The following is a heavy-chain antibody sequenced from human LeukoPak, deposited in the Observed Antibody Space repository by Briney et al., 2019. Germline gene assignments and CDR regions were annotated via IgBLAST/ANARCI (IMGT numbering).Heavy chain of an antibody. CDR1: GFTFDDYG. CDR3: AKDHYWSIDY. J-gene: IGHJ4*02. Sequence: GGSLRLSCAASGFTFDDYGMSWVRQAPGKGLEWVSGINWNGGSTGYADSVKGRFTISRDIAKNTLYLQMNSLRAEDTGVYYCAKDHYWSIDYWGRGTLVT. CDR2: INWNGGST. V-gene: IGHV3-20*04. D-gene: IGHD3-3*01.